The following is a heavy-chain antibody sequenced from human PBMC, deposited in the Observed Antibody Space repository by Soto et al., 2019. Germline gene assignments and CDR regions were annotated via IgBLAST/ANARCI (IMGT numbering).Heavy chain of an antibody. CDR3: ASSYDSGYRAFDY. D-gene: IGHD3-10*01. V-gene: IGHV1-69*02. CDR1: GDTFNFYS. CDR2: VNPIVSMS. Sequence: QVQLVQSGAEVKRPGSSVKVSCKASGDTFNFYSINWVRQAPGLGLEWMGRVNPIVSMSNYAQKFQGRVTMTADKSTSTAYMELSSLRSEDTAIYYCASSYDSGYRAFDYWGEGALVTVSS. J-gene: IGHJ4*02.